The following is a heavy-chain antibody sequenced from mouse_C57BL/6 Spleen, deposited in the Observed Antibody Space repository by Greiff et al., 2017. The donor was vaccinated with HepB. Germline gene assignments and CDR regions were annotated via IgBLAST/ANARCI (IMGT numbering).Heavy chain of an antibody. J-gene: IGHJ2*01. D-gene: IGHD1-1*02. CDR1: GYSITSGYY. CDR3: ARVWDYGDYFDY. V-gene: IGHV3-6*01. Sequence: EVKLLESGPGLVKPSQSLSLTCSVTGYSITSGYYWNWIRQFPGNKLEWMGYISYDGSNNYNPSLKNRISITRDTSKNQFFLKLNSVTTEDTATYYCARVWDYGDYFDYWGQGTTLTVSS. CDR2: ISYDGSN.